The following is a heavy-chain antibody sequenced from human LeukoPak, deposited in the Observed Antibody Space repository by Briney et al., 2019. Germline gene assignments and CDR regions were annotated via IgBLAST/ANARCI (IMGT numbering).Heavy chain of an antibody. CDR3: ARRAPAGRCFDY. D-gene: IGHD6-13*01. V-gene: IGHV1-46*01. Sequence: ASVEVSCKASGYTFISYYMHWVRQAPGQGLEWMGIINPSGGSTSYAQKFQGRVTMTRDTSTSTVYMELSSLRSEDTAVYYCARRAPAGRCFDYWGQGTLVTVSS. CDR1: GYTFISYY. J-gene: IGHJ4*02. CDR2: INPSGGST.